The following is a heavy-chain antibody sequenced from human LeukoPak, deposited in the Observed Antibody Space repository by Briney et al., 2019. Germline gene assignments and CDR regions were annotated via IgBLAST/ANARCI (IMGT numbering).Heavy chain of an antibody. CDR1: GYTFTGYY. CDR2: INPNSGGT. V-gene: IGHV1-2*02. CDR3: ARDSSGWQGNWFDP. Sequence: GASVKVSCKASGYTFTGYYMHWVRQAPGQGLEWMGWINPNSGGTNYAQKLQGRVTMTTDTSTSTAYMELRSLRSDDTAVYYCARDSSGWQGNWFDPWGQGTLVTVSS. D-gene: IGHD6-19*01. J-gene: IGHJ5*02.